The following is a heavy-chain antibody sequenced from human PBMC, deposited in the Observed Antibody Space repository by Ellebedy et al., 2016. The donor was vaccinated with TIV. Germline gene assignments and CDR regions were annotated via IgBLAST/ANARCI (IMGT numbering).Heavy chain of an antibody. Sequence: FQGRVTMTRDTSTSTVYMVLSSLRFEDTAVYYCARELGGTCYFDYWGQGTLVTVSS. V-gene: IGHV1-46*01. D-gene: IGHD3-10*01. J-gene: IGHJ4*02. CDR3: ARELGGTCYFDY.